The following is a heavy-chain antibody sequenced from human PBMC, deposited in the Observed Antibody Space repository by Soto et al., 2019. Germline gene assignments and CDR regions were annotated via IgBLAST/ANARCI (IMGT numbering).Heavy chain of an antibody. Sequence: EVQLVESGGGLVQPGRSLRLSCAASGFTLDDYAMHWVRQAPGKGLEWVSGIRWKSGSMGYADSVKGRFTISIDKAKNSLYLHMNSLRAEDTALYYCAKAVNFWSGYFFEAFDIWGQGTMVTVSS. CDR2: IRWKSGSM. D-gene: IGHD3-3*01. V-gene: IGHV3-9*01. CDR3: AKAVNFWSGYFFEAFDI. J-gene: IGHJ3*02. CDR1: GFTLDDYA.